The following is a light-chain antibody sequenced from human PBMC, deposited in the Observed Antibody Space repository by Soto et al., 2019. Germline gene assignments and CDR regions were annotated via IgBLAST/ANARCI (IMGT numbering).Light chain of an antibody. Sequence: QPVLTQSPSASASPGASVKLTCTLSSGHSDYAIAWHQQQPEKGPRYLMKVTSDGSHTNGDGIPDRFSGSSSGADRYLTISSLRSDDEADYYCQAWGTGGVFGGGTKLTVL. V-gene: IGLV4-69*01. CDR2: VTSDGSH. CDR3: QAWGTGGV. CDR1: SGHSDYA. J-gene: IGLJ3*02.